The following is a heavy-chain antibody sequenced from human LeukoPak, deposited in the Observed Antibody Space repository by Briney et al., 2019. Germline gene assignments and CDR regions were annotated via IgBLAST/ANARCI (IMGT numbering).Heavy chain of an antibody. D-gene: IGHD3-16*01. V-gene: IGHV3-11*01. CDR3: AKRGEDPVDLDY. CDR2: ISSSGSTI. Sequence: GGSLRLSCAASGFTFSDYYMSWIRQAPGKGLEWVSYISSSGSTIYYADSVKGRFTISRNNAKNSLYLQMNSLRAEDTAVYYCAKRGEDPVDLDYWGQGTLVTVSS. J-gene: IGHJ4*02. CDR1: GFTFSDYY.